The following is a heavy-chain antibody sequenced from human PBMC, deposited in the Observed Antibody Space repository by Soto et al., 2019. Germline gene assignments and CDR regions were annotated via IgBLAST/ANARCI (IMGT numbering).Heavy chain of an antibody. CDR3: AKDRIYDSSGYSHYYVMDV. V-gene: IGHV1-69*13. CDR2: IIPIFGTA. Sequence: SVKVSCKASGGTFSSYAISWVRQAPGQGLEWMGGIIPIFGTANYAQKFQGRVTITADESTSTAYMELNSLRAEDTAVYYCAKDRIYDSSGYSHYYVMDVWGQGTTVTVSS. J-gene: IGHJ6*02. CDR1: GGTFSSYA. D-gene: IGHD3-22*01.